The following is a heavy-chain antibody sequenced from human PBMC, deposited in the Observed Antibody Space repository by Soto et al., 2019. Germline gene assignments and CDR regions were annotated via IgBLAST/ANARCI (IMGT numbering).Heavy chain of an antibody. CDR2: IYYSGST. V-gene: IGHV4-39*01. CDR3: ARHRGYSGTIDY. J-gene: IGHJ4*02. D-gene: IGHD5-12*01. CDR1: GGSISSSSYY. Sequence: QLQLQESGPGLVKPSETLSLTCTVSGGSISSSSYYWGWIRQPPGKGLEWIGSIYYSGSTYYNPSLKSRVPISVDTSKNQFSLRLSSVTAADTAVYYCARHRGYSGTIDYWGQGTLVTVSS.